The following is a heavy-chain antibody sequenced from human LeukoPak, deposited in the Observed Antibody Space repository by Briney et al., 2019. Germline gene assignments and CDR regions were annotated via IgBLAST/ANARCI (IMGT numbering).Heavy chain of an antibody. CDR3: AKDITAQI. CDR2: ISYDATNK. V-gene: IGHV3-30*04. CDR1: GFNFSTYA. Sequence: PGGSLRLSCAASGFNFSTYAIHWVRQAPGKGLEWVAVISYDATNKYYADSVKGRFTISRDNSKNTLYLQMNSLRAEDTAVYYCAKDITAQIWGQGTLVTVSS. D-gene: IGHD3-10*01. J-gene: IGHJ4*02.